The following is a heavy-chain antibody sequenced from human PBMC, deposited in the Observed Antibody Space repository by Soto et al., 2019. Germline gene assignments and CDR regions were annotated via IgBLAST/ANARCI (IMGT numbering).Heavy chain of an antibody. CDR3: AKDIIGVQQLVLPPRPYYYYGMDV. Sequence: GGSLRLSCAASGFTFDDYTMHWVRQAPGKGLEWVSLISWDGGSTYYADSVKGRFTISRDNSKNSLYLQMNSLRTEDTALYYCAKDIIGVQQLVLPPRPYYYYGMDVWGQGTTVTVSS. D-gene: IGHD6-13*01. CDR1: GFTFDDYT. J-gene: IGHJ6*02. V-gene: IGHV3-43*01. CDR2: ISWDGGST.